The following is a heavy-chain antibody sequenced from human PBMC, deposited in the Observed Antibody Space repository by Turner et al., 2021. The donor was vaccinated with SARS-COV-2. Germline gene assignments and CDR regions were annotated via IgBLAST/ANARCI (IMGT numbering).Heavy chain of an antibody. CDR3: ESGDVDIVAIPISGDAFDI. CDR2: INHSGST. CDR1: RGSFSGYY. J-gene: IGHJ3*02. Sequence: QVHLQQLGAGLLKPSETLSRTCAVYRGSFSGYYWSWIRHPPGKGLVWSGEINHSGSTNYNPSVSTRFTISVDTSKTKFTLKLRTATAAETAVYYCESGDVDIVAIPISGDAFDIWGQGTMVTVSS. D-gene: IGHD5-12*01. V-gene: IGHV4-34*01.